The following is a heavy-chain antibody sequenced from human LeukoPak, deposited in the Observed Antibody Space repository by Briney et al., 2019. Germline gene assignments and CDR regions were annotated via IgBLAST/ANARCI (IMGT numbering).Heavy chain of an antibody. J-gene: IGHJ4*02. Sequence: GGSLRLSCAASGFTFDDYAIHWVRQAPGRGLEWVPLISGDGHTTYYADSVKGRFTISRDNSKNTLYLQINSLRAEDTAVYYCAKARIAAAGDYWGQGTLVTVSS. CDR2: ISGDGHTT. V-gene: IGHV3-43*02. D-gene: IGHD6-13*01. CDR1: GFTFDDYA. CDR3: AKARIAAAGDY.